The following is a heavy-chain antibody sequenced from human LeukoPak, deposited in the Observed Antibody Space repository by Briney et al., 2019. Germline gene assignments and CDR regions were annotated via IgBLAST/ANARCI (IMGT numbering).Heavy chain of an antibody. CDR2: ISSSGSTI. D-gene: IGHD6-19*01. V-gene: IGHV3-48*03. J-gene: IGHJ4*02. Sequence: GGSLRLSCVASGFTFSSYAMHWVRQAPGKGLEWVAYISSSGSTIYYADSVKGRFTISRDNAKNSLYLQMSSLRAEDTAVYYCARRYSSGWDDHWGQGTLVTVSS. CDR3: ARRYSSGWDDH. CDR1: GFTFSSYA.